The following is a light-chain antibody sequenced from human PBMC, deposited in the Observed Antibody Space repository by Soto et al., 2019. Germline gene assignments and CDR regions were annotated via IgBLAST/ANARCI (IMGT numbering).Light chain of an antibody. Sequence: EIAMTQSPATLSVSPGERATLSFRASQSVSRNLAWYQQKPGQAPRLLISGASTRATGVPARFSGSGSGTDFALTISSLQSEDFAVYYCQQDYNLPFTFGQGTRLEI. CDR2: GAS. V-gene: IGKV3-15*01. J-gene: IGKJ5*01. CDR1: QSVSRN. CDR3: QQDYNLPFT.